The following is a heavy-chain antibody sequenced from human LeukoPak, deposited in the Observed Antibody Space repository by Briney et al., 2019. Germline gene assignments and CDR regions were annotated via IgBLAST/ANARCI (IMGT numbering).Heavy chain of an antibody. CDR3: AKGRFLEWLRFDY. CDR2: FAGSDTTT. V-gene: IGHV3-48*03. J-gene: IGHJ4*02. CDR1: GFDFSAYE. D-gene: IGHD3-3*01. Sequence: GGSLRLSCAASGFDFSAYEMNWVRQAPGKGLEWVSYFAGSDTTTYYADSVKGRFTISRDNSKNTLYLQMNSLRAEDTAVYYCAKGRFLEWLRFDYWGQGTLVTVSS.